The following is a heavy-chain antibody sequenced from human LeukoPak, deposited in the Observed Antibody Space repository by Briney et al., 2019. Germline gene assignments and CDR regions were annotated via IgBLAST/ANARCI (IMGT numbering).Heavy chain of an antibody. CDR1: GGTFSSYA. CDR3: AGGPYSSGWYPDFDY. V-gene: IGHV1-69*05. D-gene: IGHD6-19*01. J-gene: IGHJ4*02. CDR2: IIPIFGTA. Sequence: ASVKVSCKASGGTFSSYAISWVRQAPGQGLEWMGRIIPIFGTANYAQKFQGRVTITTDESTSTAYMELSSLRSEDTAVYYCAGGPYSSGWYPDFDYWRQGTLVTVSS.